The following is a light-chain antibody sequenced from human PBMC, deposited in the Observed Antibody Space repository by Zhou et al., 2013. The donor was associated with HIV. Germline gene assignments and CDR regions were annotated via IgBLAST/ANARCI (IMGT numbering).Light chain of an antibody. V-gene: IGKV3-20*01. J-gene: IGKJ1*01. CDR3: HQYGSSIPT. Sequence: EIVLTQSPGTLSLSPGERATLSCRASQSVSSTYLAWYQQKPGQAPRLLIYDASTRATGIPDRFSGGGSGTDFTLIISRLEPEDFAVYYCHQYGSSIPTFGQGTKVEIK. CDR2: DAS. CDR1: QSVSSTY.